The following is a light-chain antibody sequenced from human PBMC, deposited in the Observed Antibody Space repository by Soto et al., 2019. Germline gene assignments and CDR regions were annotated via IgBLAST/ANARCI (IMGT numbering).Light chain of an antibody. J-gene: IGKJ1*01. CDR1: QSVSSNY. CDR3: EQYGSSPRT. CDR2: GVS. Sequence: EIVLTQSPGTLSLSPGERATLSCRASQSVSSNYFAWYQQKPGLAPRLLIYGVSSRPTGIPDRFSGSGSGTDFTLTISRLEPEDFAVYYCEQYGSSPRTFGQGTKVDIK. V-gene: IGKV3-20*01.